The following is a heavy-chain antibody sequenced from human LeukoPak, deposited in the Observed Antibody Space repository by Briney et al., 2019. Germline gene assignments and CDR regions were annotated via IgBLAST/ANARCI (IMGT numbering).Heavy chain of an antibody. V-gene: IGHV4-4*02. CDR2: INHSGST. CDR3: ARHRTYYDILTGYPPDAFDI. Sequence: PSGTLSLTCAVSGGSISSSNWWSWVRQPPGKGLEWIGEINHSGSTNYNPSLKSRVTISVDTSKNQFSLKLSSVTAADTAVYYCARHRTYYDILTGYPPDAFDIWGQGTMVTVSS. D-gene: IGHD3-9*01. J-gene: IGHJ3*02. CDR1: GGSISSSNW.